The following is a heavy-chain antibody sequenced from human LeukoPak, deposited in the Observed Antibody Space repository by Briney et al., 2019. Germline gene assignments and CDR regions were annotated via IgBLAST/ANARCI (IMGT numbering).Heavy chain of an antibody. CDR1: RFTFRTYA. Sequence: PGGSLRLSCAASRFTFRTYAMSWVRQAPGKGLEWVSGISGSGDKTDYADSVKGRFTISRDNSKNTLYLQMNSLRVEDTATYYCAKERSFGTWLGDYWGQGTLVTVSS. V-gene: IGHV3-23*01. CDR2: ISGSGDKT. CDR3: AKERSFGTWLGDY. J-gene: IGHJ4*02. D-gene: IGHD2/OR15-2a*01.